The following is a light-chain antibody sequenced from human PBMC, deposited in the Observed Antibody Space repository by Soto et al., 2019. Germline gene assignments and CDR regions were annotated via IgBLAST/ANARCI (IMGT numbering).Light chain of an antibody. CDR3: AAWDDSLNGYV. CDR2: SDN. CDR1: SSNIGNNT. J-gene: IGLJ1*01. Sequence: QSVLTQPPSASGTPGQRVTISCSGSSSNIGNNTVSWYQQLPGTAPKLLIYSDNQRPSGVPDRFSGSKSGTSASLAISGFQSEDEADYYCAAWDDSLNGYVFGTGTKVTVL. V-gene: IGLV1-44*01.